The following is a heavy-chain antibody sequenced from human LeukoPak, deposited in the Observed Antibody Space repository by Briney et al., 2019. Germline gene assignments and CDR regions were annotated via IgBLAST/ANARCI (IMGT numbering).Heavy chain of an antibody. D-gene: IGHD1-1*01. CDR2: IYYSGST. CDR3: ASLNGAAFDY. Sequence: PSETLSLTCTVSGGSISSYYWSWIRQPPGKGLEWIGYIYYSGSTNYNPSLKSRVTISVDTSKNQFSLKLSSVTAADTAVYYCASLNGAAFDYWGQGTLVTVSS. CDR1: GGSISSYY. V-gene: IGHV4-59*01. J-gene: IGHJ4*02.